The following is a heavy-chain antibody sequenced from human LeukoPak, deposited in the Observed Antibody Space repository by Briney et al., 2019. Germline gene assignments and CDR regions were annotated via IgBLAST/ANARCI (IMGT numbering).Heavy chain of an antibody. CDR2: IYSTGST. Sequence: EALCLTCTVPGGSINFYYWSWIWQPAGKGLEWIGRIYSTGSTIYSPAIQCRVTMSVDKSKNQFSLNLSSVTAADTAVYYCARGIADPYSFDSWGQGTLGPVSS. CDR3: ARGIADPYSFDS. D-gene: IGHD6-13*01. V-gene: IGHV4-4*07. CDR1: GGSINFYY. J-gene: IGHJ4*02.